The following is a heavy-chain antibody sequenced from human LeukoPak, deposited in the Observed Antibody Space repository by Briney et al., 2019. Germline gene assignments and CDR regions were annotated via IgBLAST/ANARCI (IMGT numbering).Heavy chain of an antibody. CDR1: GFTFSSYS. D-gene: IGHD3-10*01. J-gene: IGHJ4*02. CDR2: ISSSSSYI. Sequence: AGGSLRLSFAASGFTFSSYSMNWVRQAPGKGLEWVSSISSSSSYIYYADSVKGRFTISRDNAKNSLYLQMNSLRAEDTAVYYCAREPGKQFDYWGQGTLVTVSS. CDR3: AREPGKQFDY. V-gene: IGHV3-21*01.